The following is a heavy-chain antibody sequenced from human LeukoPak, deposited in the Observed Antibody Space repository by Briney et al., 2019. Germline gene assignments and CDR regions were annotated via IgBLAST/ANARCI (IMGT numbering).Heavy chain of an antibody. D-gene: IGHD3-10*01. CDR3: ARDGGSYSLPRYYYGMDV. CDR2: IYSGGST. V-gene: IGHV3-53*05. Sequence: GGSLRLSCAASGFTVSSNYMSWVRQAPGKWLEWVSVIYSGGSTYYADSVKGRFTISRDNSKNTLYLQMNSLRAEDTAVYYCARDGGSYSLPRYYYGMDVWGQGTTVTVSS. CDR1: GFTVSSNY. J-gene: IGHJ6*02.